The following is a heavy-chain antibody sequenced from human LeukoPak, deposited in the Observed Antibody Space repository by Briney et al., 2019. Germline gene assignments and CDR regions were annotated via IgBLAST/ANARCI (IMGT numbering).Heavy chain of an antibody. CDR2: ISWNSGSI. D-gene: IGHD3-3*01. Sequence: GRSLRLSCAASGFTFDDYAMHWVRQAPGKGLEWVSGISWNSGSIGYADSVKGRFTISRDNAKNSLYLQMNSLRAEDTALYYCAKDPAGFWSGYPVLYYFDYWGQGTLVTVSS. J-gene: IGHJ4*02. CDR1: GFTFDDYA. V-gene: IGHV3-9*01. CDR3: AKDPAGFWSGYPVLYYFDY.